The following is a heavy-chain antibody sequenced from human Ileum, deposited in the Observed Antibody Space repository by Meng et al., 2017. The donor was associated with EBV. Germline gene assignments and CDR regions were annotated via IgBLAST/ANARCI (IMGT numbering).Heavy chain of an antibody. V-gene: IGHV4-4*02. CDR2: IYHSGRT. CDR1: GRRISGNNW. Sequence: RKEPATELVTPAGSATFTCAVSGRRISGNNWWSWVCPPPGNGLEWSGEIYHSGRTNYNPSFKSRVTMSADKSKNQISLNLSSVTAADTAVDYCASGRDYAWHSWGRRTLVTVSS. J-gene: IGHJ4*02. D-gene: IGHD4-17*01. CDR3: ASGRDYAWHS.